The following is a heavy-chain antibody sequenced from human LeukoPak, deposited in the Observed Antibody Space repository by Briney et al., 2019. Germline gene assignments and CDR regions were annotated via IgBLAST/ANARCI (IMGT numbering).Heavy chain of an antibody. D-gene: IGHD3-10*01. CDR3: ARDYGSGSYYRY. V-gene: IGHV3-69-1*01. CDR1: GFTFSNAW. Sequence: GGSLRLSCAASGFTFSNAWMNWVRQAPGKGLEWVSSISSSSYIYYADSVKGRFTISRDNAKNSLYLQMNSLRAEDTAVYYCARDYGSGSYYRYRGQGTLVTVSS. CDR2: ISSSSYI. J-gene: IGHJ4*02.